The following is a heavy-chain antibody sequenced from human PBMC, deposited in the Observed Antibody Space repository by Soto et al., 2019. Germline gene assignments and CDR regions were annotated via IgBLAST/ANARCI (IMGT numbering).Heavy chain of an antibody. CDR3: THLLSLAHPYSYL. CDR2: IKSQASGGTI. V-gene: IGHV3-15*07. CDR1: GITFIYAW. D-gene: IGHD2-21*01. J-gene: IGHJ4*02. Sequence: EVQLVESGGGLVKPGGSLRLSSAASGITFIYAWMDWVRQAPGKRLEWVGRIKSQASGGTIDYAAPVKGRFTISRDDSKNTVYLQMDSLKTEDTAVYYCTHLLSLAHPYSYLWGQGTQVTVSS.